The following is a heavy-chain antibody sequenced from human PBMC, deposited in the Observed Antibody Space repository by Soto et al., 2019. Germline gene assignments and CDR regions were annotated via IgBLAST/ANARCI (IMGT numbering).Heavy chain of an antibody. D-gene: IGHD6-19*01. V-gene: IGHV1-2*02. CDR2: INPNSGGT. J-gene: IGHJ4*02. Sequence: GASVKVSCKASGDTFSGFYMHWVRQAPGQGLEWMGWINPNSGGTKSAEKFQGRVTMTRDTSISTAYMELSRLTSDDTAVYYCASAAVTGTAGLDFWGQGTLVTVSS. CDR3: ASAAVTGTAGLDF. CDR1: GDTFSGFY.